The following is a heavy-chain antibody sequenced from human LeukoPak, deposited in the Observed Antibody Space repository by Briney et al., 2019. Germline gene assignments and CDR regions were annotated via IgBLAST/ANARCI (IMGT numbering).Heavy chain of an antibody. CDR2: ISYDGSNK. D-gene: IGHD4-17*01. J-gene: IGHJ4*02. CDR3: ARAVWTVTAPFDY. V-gene: IGHV3-30*03. Sequence: GGSLRLSCAASGFTFSSYWMSWVRQAPGKGLEWVAVISYDGSNKYYADSVKGRFTISRDNSKNTLYLQMNSLRAEDTAVYYCARAVWTVTAPFDYWGQGTLVTVSS. CDR1: GFTFSSYW.